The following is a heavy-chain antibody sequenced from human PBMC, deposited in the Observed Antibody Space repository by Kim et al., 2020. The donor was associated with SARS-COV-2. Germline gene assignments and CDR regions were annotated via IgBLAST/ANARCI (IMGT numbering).Heavy chain of an antibody. J-gene: IGHJ4*02. Sequence: GGSLRLSCAASGFTFSNAWMSWVRQAPGKGLEWVGRIKSKTDGGTTDYAAPVKGRFTISRDDSKNTLYLQMNSLKTEDTAVYYCTTDPTGSNDYGDYEGYYFDYWGQGTLVTVSS. CDR3: TTDPTGSNDYGDYEGYYFDY. CDR1: GFTFSNAW. D-gene: IGHD4-17*01. V-gene: IGHV3-15*01. CDR2: IKSKTDGGTT.